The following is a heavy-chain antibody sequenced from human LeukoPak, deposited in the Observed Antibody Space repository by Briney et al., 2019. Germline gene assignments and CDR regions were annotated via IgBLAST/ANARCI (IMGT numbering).Heavy chain of an antibody. D-gene: IGHD4-11*01. J-gene: IGHJ6*03. CDR1: GGSISSYY. V-gene: IGHV4-59*01. CDR2: IYYSGST. Sequence: SETLSLTCTVSGGSISSYYWSWIRQPPGKGLEWIGYIYYSGSTNYNPSLKSRVTISVDTSKNQFSLKLSSVTAADTAVYYCARGSGNYPALYYYYYMDVWGKGTTVTVSS. CDR3: ARGSGNYPALYYYYYMDV.